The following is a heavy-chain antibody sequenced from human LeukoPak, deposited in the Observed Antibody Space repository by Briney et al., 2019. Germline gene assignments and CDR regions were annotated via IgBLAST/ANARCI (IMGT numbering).Heavy chain of an antibody. V-gene: IGHV4-59*08. CDR3: ARLGSLGSYYFDY. J-gene: IGHJ4*02. Sequence: PSETLSLTCTVSGGSISSYYWSWIRQPPGEGLEWIGYIYYSGSTNYNPSLKSRVTISVDTSKNQFSLKLSSVTAADTAVYYCARLGSLGSYYFDYWGQGTLVTVSS. D-gene: IGHD3-10*01. CDR1: GGSISSYY. CDR2: IYYSGST.